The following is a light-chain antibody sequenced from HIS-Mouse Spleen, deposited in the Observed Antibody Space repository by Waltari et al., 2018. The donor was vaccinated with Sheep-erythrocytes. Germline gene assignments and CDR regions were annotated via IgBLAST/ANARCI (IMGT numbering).Light chain of an antibody. CDR2: LNSDGSH. Sequence: QLVLTQSPSASASLGASVKLTCTLSSGHSSYAIAWHQQQPEKGPRYLTKLNSDGSHSKGDGSPDRFSGSSSGAERYLTISSLQSEDEADYYCQTWGTGIHVVFGGGTKLTVL. CDR3: QTWGTGIHVV. CDR1: SGHSSYA. J-gene: IGLJ2*01. V-gene: IGLV4-69*01.